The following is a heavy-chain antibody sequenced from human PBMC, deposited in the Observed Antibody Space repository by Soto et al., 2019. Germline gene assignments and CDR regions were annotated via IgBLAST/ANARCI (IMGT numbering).Heavy chain of an antibody. J-gene: IGHJ6*02. CDR2: IRIKSYGGTT. CDR3: TSDKFLPVYYDILTGSYPYGMEV. CDR1: GFTFGDYA. D-gene: IGHD3-9*01. V-gene: IGHV3-49*04. Sequence: SLRLSCTASGFTFGDYAIRWVLQAPGNGLEWVGFIRIKSYGGTTEYAASVKGRFTISRNDSKSIAYLQMNSRKTEDTAVYYSTSDKFLPVYYDILTGSYPYGMEVWGQGNTVTVSS.